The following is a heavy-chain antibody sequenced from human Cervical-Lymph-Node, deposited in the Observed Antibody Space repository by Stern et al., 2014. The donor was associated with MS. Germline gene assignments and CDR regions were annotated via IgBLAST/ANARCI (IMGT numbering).Heavy chain of an antibody. CDR2: IIPIVNTS. D-gene: IGHD6-19*01. J-gene: IGHJ4*02. V-gene: IGHV1-69*01. CDR3: AREGTETAVAAFDL. CDR1: GGTFSSHS. Sequence: VQLVQSGAEVRKPGSSVKVSCKASGGTFSSHSFSWVRQAPGQGLEWMGQIIPIVNTSNYAQKFQGRVTMTADGSTSTVYMELSSLRSEDTAVYYCAREGTETAVAAFDLWGQGTLVIVSS.